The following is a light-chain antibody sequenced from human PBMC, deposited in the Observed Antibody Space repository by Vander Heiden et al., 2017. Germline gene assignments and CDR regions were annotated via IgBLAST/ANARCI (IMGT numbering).Light chain of an antibody. J-gene: IGKJ4*01. Sequence: DIQMTQSPSSLCASVGDRATITVRASQSISSYLNWHQQKPGKVPKLLIYASSSLQSGVQSRFSGSAFATDFTLTISRLQPEDFATYYCQQIYSYPRGLTFGGGTRLEIK. CDR2: ASS. V-gene: IGKV1-39*01. CDR1: QSISSY. CDR3: QQIYSYPRGLT.